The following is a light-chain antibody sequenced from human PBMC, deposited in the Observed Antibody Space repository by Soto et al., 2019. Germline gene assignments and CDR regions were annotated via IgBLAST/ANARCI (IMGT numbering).Light chain of an antibody. Sequence: QSALTQPASVSGSPGQSITISCTGTSSDVGGYNYVSWYQHHPGKAPKLTIYDVSNRPSGVSNRFSGPKSGDTASLTISGLQAEDEADYYCSSYTSGSTLVFGGGTKVTVL. V-gene: IGLV2-14*03. J-gene: IGLJ2*01. CDR3: SSYTSGSTLV. CDR2: DVS. CDR1: SSDVGGYNY.